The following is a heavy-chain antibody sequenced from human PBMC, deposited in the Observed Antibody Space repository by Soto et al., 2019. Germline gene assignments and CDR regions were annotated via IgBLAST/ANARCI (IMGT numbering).Heavy chain of an antibody. CDR3: ASSSQALSFSDLDV. CDR1: GGSISSAGYS. Sequence: QLQLQGSGSRLVKPSQTLSLSCTVSGGSISSAGYSWSWIRQSPGKDLEWIGYIYHSGNAFYNPYRKSRVTMSLDRSRHQCYLNLTSVTAADKAVYFCASSSQALSFSDLDVWGQGTKVVVAS. V-gene: IGHV4-30-2*06. CDR2: IYHSGNA. D-gene: IGHD2-2*01. J-gene: IGHJ6*02.